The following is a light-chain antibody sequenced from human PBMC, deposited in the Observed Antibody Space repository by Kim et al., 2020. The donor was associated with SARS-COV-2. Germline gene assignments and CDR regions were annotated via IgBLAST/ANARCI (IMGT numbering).Light chain of an antibody. CDR3: QAWDSSTGV. Sequence: VSPGQTASLTGSGDKLGDKYACWYQQKPGQSPVLVIYQDSKRPSGIPERFSGSNSGNTATLTISGTQAMDEADYYCQAWDSSTGVFGGGTQLTVL. V-gene: IGLV3-1*01. J-gene: IGLJ3*02. CDR1: KLGDKY. CDR2: QDS.